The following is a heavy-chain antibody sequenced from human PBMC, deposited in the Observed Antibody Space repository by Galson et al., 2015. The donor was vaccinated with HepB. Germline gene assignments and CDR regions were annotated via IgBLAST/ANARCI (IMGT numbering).Heavy chain of an antibody. Sequence: SVKVSCKASGGTFSSYSISWVRQAPGQGLEWMGGIIPIFGTANYAQKFQGRVTITADKSTSTAYMELSSLRSEDTAVYYCARGARRDGYNYRHANFDHWGQGTLVTVSS. CDR3: ARGARRDGYNYRHANFDH. CDR2: IIPIFGTA. J-gene: IGHJ4*02. D-gene: IGHD5-24*01. V-gene: IGHV1-69*06. CDR1: GGTFSSYS.